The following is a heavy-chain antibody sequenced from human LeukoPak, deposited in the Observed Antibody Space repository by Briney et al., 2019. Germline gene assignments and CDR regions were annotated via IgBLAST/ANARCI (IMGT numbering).Heavy chain of an antibody. CDR2: ISAYNGNT. J-gene: IGHJ3*02. V-gene: IGHV1-18*01. Sequence: ASVKVSCKASGYTFTSYGISWVRQAPGQGLEWMGWISAYNGNTIYAQKLQGRVTMTTDTSTSTAYMELRSLRSDDTAVCYCARSEDSRDAFDIWGQGTMVTVSS. D-gene: IGHD3-22*01. CDR3: ARSEDSRDAFDI. CDR1: GYTFTSYG.